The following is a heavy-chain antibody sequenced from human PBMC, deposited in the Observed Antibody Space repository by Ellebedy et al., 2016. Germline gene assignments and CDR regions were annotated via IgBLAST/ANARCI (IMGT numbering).Heavy chain of an antibody. Sequence: SETLSLXCTVSRYSLSRGYYWGWIRQPPGKGLEWIGSIFHSGSSYYNPSLKSRVTISLDRSKNQFSLKLTSVTATDTAVYYCAARLSDQVAFHYWGQGILVTVSS. CDR2: IFHSGSS. CDR1: RYSLSRGYY. CDR3: AARLSDQVAFHY. V-gene: IGHV4-38-2*02. J-gene: IGHJ4*02.